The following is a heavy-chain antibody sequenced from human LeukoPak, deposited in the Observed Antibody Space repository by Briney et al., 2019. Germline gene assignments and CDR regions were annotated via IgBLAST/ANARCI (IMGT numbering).Heavy chain of an antibody. CDR2: INHSGST. J-gene: IGHJ4*02. D-gene: IGHD2-15*01. CDR3: ARGPDCSSGSCTDCPIDY. Sequence: SETLSLTCAVYGGSFSGYYWSWIRQPPGKGLEWIGEINHSGSTNYNPSLKSRVTISVDTSKHQFSLKVSSVTAADTAVYYCARGPDCSSGSCTDCPIDYWGQGTLVTVSS. V-gene: IGHV4-34*01. CDR1: GGSFSGYY.